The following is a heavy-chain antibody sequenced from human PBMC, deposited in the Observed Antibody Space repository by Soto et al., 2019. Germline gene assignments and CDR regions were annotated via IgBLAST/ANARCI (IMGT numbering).Heavy chain of an antibody. J-gene: IGHJ4*02. D-gene: IGHD3-10*01. CDR3: SRDRARGSIWFGD. CDR1: GYTFTGYY. CDR2: IHPNNGGT. Sequence: QVQLVQSGAEVKKPGASVKVSCKASGYTFTGYYMHWVRQAPGQGLEWMGWIHPNNGGTKYALKFQGRVTLTRDTSISTAYMELSSLRSDDTADYYCSRDRARGSIWFGDWGQGTLVTVSS. V-gene: IGHV1-2*02.